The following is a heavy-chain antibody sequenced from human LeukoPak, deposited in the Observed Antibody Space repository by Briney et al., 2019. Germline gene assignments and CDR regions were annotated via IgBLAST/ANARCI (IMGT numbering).Heavy chain of an antibody. CDR3: ARTAGRTFDY. CDR1: GYTFTSYF. CDR2: INPSGGST. V-gene: IGHV1-46*01. D-gene: IGHD6-6*01. Sequence: ASVRVSCKASGYTFTSYFMHWVRQAPGQGLEWMGIINPSGGSTSYAQKFQGRVTMTRDTSTSTVYMELSSLRSEVTAVYYCARTAGRTFDYWGQGTLVTVSS. J-gene: IGHJ4*02.